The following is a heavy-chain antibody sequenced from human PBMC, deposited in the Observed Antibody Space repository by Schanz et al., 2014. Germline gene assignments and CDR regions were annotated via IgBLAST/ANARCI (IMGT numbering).Heavy chain of an antibody. Sequence: EVQLVEFGGGLVQPGGSLRLSCAASGFTFSRNAMNWVRQAPGKGLEWVSYISATSAKIDYADSVQGRFTISRDNAKNSLYLKINRLRAEDTPVYYCASDMLRRYGALEIWGRGTMVTVSS. CDR1: GFTFSRNA. V-gene: IGHV3-48*01. CDR2: ISATSAKI. D-gene: IGHD2-8*01. CDR3: ASDMLRRYGALEI. J-gene: IGHJ3*02.